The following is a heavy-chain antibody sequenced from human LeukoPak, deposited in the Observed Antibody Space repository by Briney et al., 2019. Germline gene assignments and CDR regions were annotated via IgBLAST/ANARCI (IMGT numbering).Heavy chain of an antibody. Sequence: ASVKVSCKASGYTFTSYGISWVRQAPGQGLEWMGWISAYNGNTNYAQKLQGRVTMTTDTSTSTACMELRSLRSDDTAVYYCARDRAVLLWFGELLHYWGQGTLVTVSS. CDR3: ARDRAVLLWFGELLHY. CDR1: GYTFTSYG. CDR2: ISAYNGNT. J-gene: IGHJ4*02. D-gene: IGHD3-10*01. V-gene: IGHV1-18*01.